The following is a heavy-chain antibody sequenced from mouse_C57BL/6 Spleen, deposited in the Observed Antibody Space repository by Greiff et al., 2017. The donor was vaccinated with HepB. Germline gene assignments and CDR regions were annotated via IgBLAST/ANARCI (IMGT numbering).Heavy chain of an antibody. J-gene: IGHJ4*01. D-gene: IGHD1-1*01. CDR3: ARESPYGSDAMDY. Sequence: QVQLKESGAELVKPGASVKISCKASGYAFSSYWMNWVKQRPGKGLEWIGQIYPGDGDTNYNGKFKGKATLTADKSSSTAYMQLSSLTSEDSAVYFCARESPYGSDAMDYWGQGTSVTVSS. V-gene: IGHV1-80*01. CDR2: IYPGDGDT. CDR1: GYAFSSYW.